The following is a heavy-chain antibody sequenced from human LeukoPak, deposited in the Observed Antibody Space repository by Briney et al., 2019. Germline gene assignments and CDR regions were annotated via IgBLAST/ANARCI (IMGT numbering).Heavy chain of an antibody. CDR1: GFTFSSYG. J-gene: IGHJ6*03. CDR3: AKEGYSSGWYYYYYMDV. CDR2: IWYDGSNK. Sequence: GGSLRLSCAASGFTFSSYGMHWVRQAPGKGLEWVAVIWYDGSNKYYADSVKGRFTISKDNSKNTLYLQMNSLRAEDTAVYYCAKEGYSSGWYYYYYMDVWGKGTTVTVSS. V-gene: IGHV3-33*06. D-gene: IGHD6-19*01.